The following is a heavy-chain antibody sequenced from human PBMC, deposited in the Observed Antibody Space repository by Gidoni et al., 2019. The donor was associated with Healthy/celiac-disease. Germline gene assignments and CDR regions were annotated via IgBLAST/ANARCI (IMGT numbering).Heavy chain of an antibody. CDR2: ISAYNGNT. D-gene: IGHD1-7*01. CDR3: ARYLLNYNWNWFRSAPTNRDYFDY. Sequence: QVQLVQSGAEVKKPGASVKVSCKASGYTFTSYGISWVRQAPGQGLEWMGWISAYNGNTNYAQKLQGRVTMTTDTSTSTAYMELRSLRSDDTAVYYCARYLLNYNWNWFRSAPTNRDYFDYWGQGTLVTVSS. V-gene: IGHV1-18*01. CDR1: GYTFTSYG. J-gene: IGHJ4*02.